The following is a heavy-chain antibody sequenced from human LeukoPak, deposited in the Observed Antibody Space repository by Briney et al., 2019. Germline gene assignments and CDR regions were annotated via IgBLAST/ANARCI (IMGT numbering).Heavy chain of an antibody. J-gene: IGHJ4*02. Sequence: PGGSLRLSCAASGFTFSTYSMNWVRQAPGKGLEWVSYISSSTTNMYYADSVKGRFTISRDNAKNSLYLQMNSLRAEDTAVYYCARNGYLDYWGQGTLVTVSS. CDR3: ARNGYLDY. CDR2: ISSSTTNM. V-gene: IGHV3-48*01. CDR1: GFTFSTYS. D-gene: IGHD3-22*01.